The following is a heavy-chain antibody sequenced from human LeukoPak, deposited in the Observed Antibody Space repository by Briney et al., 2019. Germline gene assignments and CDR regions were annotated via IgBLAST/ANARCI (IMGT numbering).Heavy chain of an antibody. CDR3: ASPAGRAYCGGDCSLDY. CDR2: IYPGDSDT. V-gene: IGHV5-51*01. CDR1: GYSFTSYW. J-gene: IGHJ4*02. Sequence: GESLRISCKGSGYSFTSYWIGWVRQMPGKGLEWMGIIYPGDSDTRYSPSFQGQVTISADKSISTAYLQWSSLKAPDTAMYYCASPAGRAYCGGDCSLDYWGQGTLVTVSS. D-gene: IGHD2-21*02.